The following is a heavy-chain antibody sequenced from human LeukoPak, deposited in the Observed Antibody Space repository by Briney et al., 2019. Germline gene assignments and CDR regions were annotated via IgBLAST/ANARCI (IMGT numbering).Heavy chain of an antibody. J-gene: IGHJ4*02. CDR3: AGMDHFDY. CDR2: IKHDGNEK. D-gene: IGHD1-14*01. V-gene: IGHV3-7*01. CDR1: GFTFSSSW. Sequence: PGGSLRLSCAASGFTFSSSWMAWVRQAPGKGLEWVANIKHDGNEKYYVDSVKGRFTISRDNPKNSLYLEMNSLGADDTAVYYCAGMDHFDYWGQGTLVTVSS.